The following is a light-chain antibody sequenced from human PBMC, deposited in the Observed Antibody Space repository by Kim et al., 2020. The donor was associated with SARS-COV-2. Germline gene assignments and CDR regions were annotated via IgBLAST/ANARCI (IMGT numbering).Light chain of an antibody. CDR2: WAS. CDR3: QQYYSLPRT. V-gene: IGKV4-1*01. CDR1: QTILYSSNNKNH. J-gene: IGKJ1*01. Sequence: ATITCTSSQTILYSSNNKNHLAWFQQKPGQPPKLLIYWASARESGVPARFSGTASGTDFTLTISSLQAEDVAVYFCQQYYSLPRTFGQGTKVDIK.